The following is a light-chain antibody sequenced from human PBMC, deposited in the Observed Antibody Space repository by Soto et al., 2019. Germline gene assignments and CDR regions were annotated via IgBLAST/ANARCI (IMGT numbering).Light chain of an antibody. J-gene: IGKJ1*01. Sequence: ESVLTQYPATLSLSPGERANISYRASQSVSSYLAWYQQKPGQAPRLLIYDASNRATGIPARFSCSESGTNFILTISSLVPEDFAVYYRQQRSNSPPWTLGQGNKVVI. CDR1: QSVSSY. CDR3: QQRSNSPPWT. V-gene: IGKV3-11*01. CDR2: DAS.